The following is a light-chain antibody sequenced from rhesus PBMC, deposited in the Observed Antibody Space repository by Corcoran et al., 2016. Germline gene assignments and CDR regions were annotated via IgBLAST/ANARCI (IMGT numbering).Light chain of an antibody. CDR1: ENVNNY. CDR2: KAS. J-gene: IGKJ4*01. Sequence: DIQMTQSPSSLSASVGDRVTITCRASENVNNYLNWYQQKPGKAPKLLIHKASTLQSGVPSSFSGSGSGTDYTFTISILQPEDVATYYCQHGYGTPLTFGGGTKVELK. V-gene: IGKV1-74*01. CDR3: QHGYGTPLT.